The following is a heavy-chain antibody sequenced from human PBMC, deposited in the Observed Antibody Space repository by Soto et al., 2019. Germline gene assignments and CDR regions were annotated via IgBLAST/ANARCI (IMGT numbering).Heavy chain of an antibody. V-gene: IGHV4-34*01. D-gene: IGHD5-12*01. CDR2: SNHRGST. CDR3: VRHAQWIIRAY. Sequence: ASETLSLTCAVHGGSFSGYFWTWIRQAPGKGLEWIGESNHRGSTNYNPSLTSRVTISVDTSKSQFSLKLNSVTAADTAVYYCVRHAQWIIRAYWGQGSLVTVSS. CDR1: GGSFSGYF. J-gene: IGHJ4*02.